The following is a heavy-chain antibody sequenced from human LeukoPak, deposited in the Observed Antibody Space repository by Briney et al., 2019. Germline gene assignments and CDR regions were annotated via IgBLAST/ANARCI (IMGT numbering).Heavy chain of an antibody. Sequence: ASVKVSCKAFGYTFTSYYMHWVRQAPGQGLEWMGWINPNSGGTNYAQKFQGRITMTTDTSITTAYMELSRLRSDDTAVYYCARTTEGGYRYGYYYYYMDVWGKGTTVTISS. CDR2: INPNSGGT. CDR3: ARTTEGGYRYGYYYYYMDV. V-gene: IGHV1-2*02. CDR1: GYTFTSYY. D-gene: IGHD5-18*01. J-gene: IGHJ6*03.